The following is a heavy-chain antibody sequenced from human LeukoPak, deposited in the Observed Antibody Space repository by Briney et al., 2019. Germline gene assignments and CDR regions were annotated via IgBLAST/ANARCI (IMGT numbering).Heavy chain of an antibody. D-gene: IGHD3-10*01. J-gene: IGHJ4*02. CDR1: GFTFSDYY. CDR3: ATKYITMEGY. V-gene: IGHV3-11*01. CDR2: ISSSGSTI. Sequence: TGGSLRLSCAVSGFTFSDYYMSWIRQAPGKGLEWVSYISSSGSTIYYADSVKGRFTISRGNAKNSLYLQMNSLRAEDTAVYYCATKYITMEGYWGQGTLVTVSS.